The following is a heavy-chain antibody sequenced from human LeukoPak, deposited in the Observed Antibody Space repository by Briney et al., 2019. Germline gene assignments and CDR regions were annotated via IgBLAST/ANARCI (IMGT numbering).Heavy chain of an antibody. CDR2: INSDGYTT. J-gene: IGHJ4*02. D-gene: IGHD6-19*01. CDR1: GFTFNSYW. V-gene: IGHV3-74*01. CDR3: ARVSTGYTSGWAPPTFDY. Sequence: GGSLRLSCAASGFTFNSYWMHWVRQAPGKGLVWVSHINSDGYTTSYADSVKGRFTISRDNAKNTLYLQMNSLRAEDTAVYYCARVSTGYTSGWAPPTFDYWGQGTLVTVSS.